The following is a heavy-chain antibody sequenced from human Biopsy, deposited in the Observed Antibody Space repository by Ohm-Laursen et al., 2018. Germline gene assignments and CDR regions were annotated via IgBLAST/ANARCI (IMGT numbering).Heavy chain of an antibody. CDR1: GYSFTSYY. J-gene: IGHJ4*02. CDR2: ISPKSGDT. V-gene: IGHV1-2*02. CDR3: ARNTGWYGDLYYFDY. D-gene: IGHD6-19*01. Sequence: GASVKVSCKASGYSFTSYYIHWVRQAPGQGLEWMGWISPKSGDTNYAHKFQGNITMTRDTSMSTAYMEMSRLRCDDTAVYYCARNTGWYGDLYYFDYWGQGTLVTVSS.